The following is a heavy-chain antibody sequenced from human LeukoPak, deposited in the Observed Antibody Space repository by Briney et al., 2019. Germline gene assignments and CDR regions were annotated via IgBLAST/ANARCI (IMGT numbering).Heavy chain of an antibody. Sequence: PGGSLRLSCAASGLTFSSHWMHWVRQAPGKGLEWVSAIRGSDSSTYYADSVKGRFTISRDNSKNTLYLQMNSLRVQDTAVYYCAKGLGAAGGKFDCWGQGTLVTVSS. CDR1: GLTFSSHW. CDR2: IRGSDSST. CDR3: AKGLGAAGGKFDC. J-gene: IGHJ4*02. V-gene: IGHV3-23*01. D-gene: IGHD6-13*01.